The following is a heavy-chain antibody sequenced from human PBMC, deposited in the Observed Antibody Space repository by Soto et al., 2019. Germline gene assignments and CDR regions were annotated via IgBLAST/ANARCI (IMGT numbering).Heavy chain of an antibody. J-gene: IGHJ5*02. CDR1: GFTFSSYA. CDR2: ISGSGGST. D-gene: IGHD7-27*01. CDR3: AKDLGNRAERQENWFDP. Sequence: EVQLLASGGGLVQPGGSLRLSCAASGFTFSSYAMSWVRQAPGKGLEWVSAISGSGGSTYYADSVKGRFTISRDNSKNTLYLQMNSLRAEDTAVYYCAKDLGNRAERQENWFDPWGQGTLVTVSS. V-gene: IGHV3-23*01.